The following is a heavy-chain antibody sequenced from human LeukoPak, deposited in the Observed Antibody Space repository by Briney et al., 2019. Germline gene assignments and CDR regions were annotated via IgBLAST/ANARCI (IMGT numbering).Heavy chain of an antibody. CDR3: ARSLLLWFGGPDAFDI. Sequence: SETLSLTCAVSGYSISSGYYWGWIRQPPGKGLERIGSIYHSGSTYYNPSLKSRVTISVDTSKNQFSLKLSSVTAADTAVYYCARSLLLWFGGPDAFDIWGQGTMVTVSS. J-gene: IGHJ3*02. CDR2: IYHSGST. CDR1: GYSISSGYY. V-gene: IGHV4-38-2*01. D-gene: IGHD3-10*01.